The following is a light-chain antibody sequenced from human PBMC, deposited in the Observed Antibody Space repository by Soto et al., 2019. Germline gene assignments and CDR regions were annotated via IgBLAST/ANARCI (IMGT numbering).Light chain of an antibody. CDR2: DTS. CDR3: KHRQNWPWT. J-gene: IGKJ1*01. CDR1: QSVSSY. V-gene: IGKV3-11*01. Sequence: EIVLTQSPATLSLSPGERATLSCRASQSVSSYLAWYQQKPGQAPSLLIYDTSNRATGIPARFSGSGSGTDFTLTISTLEPTDLAVYDYKHRQNWPWTFGQGTKVEIK.